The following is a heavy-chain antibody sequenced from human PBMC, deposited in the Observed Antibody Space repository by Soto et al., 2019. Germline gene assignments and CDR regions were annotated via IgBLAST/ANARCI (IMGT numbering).Heavy chain of an antibody. CDR3: AKEYCSGGSCIEADDAFDI. D-gene: IGHD2-15*01. Sequence: GGSLRLSCAASGFTFSSYGMHWVRQAPGKGLEWVAVISYDGSNKYYADSVKGRFTISRDNSKNTLYLQMNSLRAEDTAVYYCAKEYCSGGSCIEADDAFDIWGQGTMVTVSS. V-gene: IGHV3-30*18. CDR1: GFTFSSYG. J-gene: IGHJ3*02. CDR2: ISYDGSNK.